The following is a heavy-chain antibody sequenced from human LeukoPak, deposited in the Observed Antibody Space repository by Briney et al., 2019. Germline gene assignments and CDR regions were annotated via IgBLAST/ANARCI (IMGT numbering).Heavy chain of an antibody. CDR2: MNPNSGNT. V-gene: IGHV1-8*01. CDR1: GYTFTSYD. Sequence: ASVKVSCKASGYTFTSYDINWVRQATGQGLEWMGWMNPNSGNTGYAQKFQGRVTMTRNTSISTAYMELSSLRSEDTAVYYCARKVDCSSTSCHPRGEYFYYYYYMDVWGKGTTVTVSS. J-gene: IGHJ6*03. CDR3: ARKVDCSSTSCHPRGEYFYYYYYMDV. D-gene: IGHD2-2*01.